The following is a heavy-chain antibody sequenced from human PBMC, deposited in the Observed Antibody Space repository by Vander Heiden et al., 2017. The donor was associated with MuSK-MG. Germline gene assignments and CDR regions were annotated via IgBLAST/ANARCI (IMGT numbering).Heavy chain of an antibody. J-gene: IGHJ6*03. CDR1: GGSISSGSYY. CDR3: AREELEYYDSSGYFRDYYMDV. Sequence: QVQLQESGPGLAKPSQTLSLTCTVSGGSISSGSYYRSAIRQPAGKGLEWIGRIYTSGSTNYNPSLKSRVTMSVDTSKNQFSLKLGSVTAADTAVYYCAREELEYYDSSGYFRDYYMDVWGKGTTVTVSS. CDR2: IYTSGST. D-gene: IGHD3-22*01. V-gene: IGHV4-61*02.